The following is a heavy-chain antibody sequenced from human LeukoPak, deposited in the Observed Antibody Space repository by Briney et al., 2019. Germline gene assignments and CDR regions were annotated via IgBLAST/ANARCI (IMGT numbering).Heavy chain of an antibody. Sequence: SQTLSLTCAISGDSVSSNSGAWNWIRQSASRVLEWLGRTYYRSKWYNDYAVSVRSRISISSDTSKNQLSLQLNSVTPEDAAVYYCARGLYSTGWAFDYWGQGALVAVSS. CDR1: GDSVSSNSGA. D-gene: IGHD6-19*01. CDR2: TYYRSKWYN. V-gene: IGHV6-1*01. CDR3: ARGLYSTGWAFDY. J-gene: IGHJ4*02.